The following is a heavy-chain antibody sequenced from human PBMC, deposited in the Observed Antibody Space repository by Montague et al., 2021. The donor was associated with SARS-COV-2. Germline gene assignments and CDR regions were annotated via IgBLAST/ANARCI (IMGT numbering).Heavy chain of an antibody. CDR3: ARQRCSTSNCYYYYYYGLDV. CDR1: GGSISSGGYY. D-gene: IGHD1-1*01. V-gene: IGHV4-39*01. Sequence: SETLSLTCTVSGGSISSGGYYWGWVRQTPGKGLEWIASIYHSGNTYDNPSLMSRVTISVDASKNQFSLKVTSVTAADTAVYYCARQRCSTSNCYYYYYYGLDVWGQGTTVTVSS. J-gene: IGHJ6*02. CDR2: IYHSGNT.